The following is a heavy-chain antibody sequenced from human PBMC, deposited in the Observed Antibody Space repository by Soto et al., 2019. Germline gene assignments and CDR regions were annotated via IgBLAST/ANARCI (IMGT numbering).Heavy chain of an antibody. D-gene: IGHD6-19*01. Sequence: SETLSLTCTVSGGSISSYYWSLIRQPPGKGLEWIGYIYYSGSTNYNPSLKSRVTISVDTSKKQFSLKLSSVTAADTAVYYCARGALGWLQLAVDYFDYWGQGTLVTVSS. CDR3: ARGALGWLQLAVDYFDY. J-gene: IGHJ4*02. V-gene: IGHV4-59*01. CDR2: IYYSGST. CDR1: GGSISSYY.